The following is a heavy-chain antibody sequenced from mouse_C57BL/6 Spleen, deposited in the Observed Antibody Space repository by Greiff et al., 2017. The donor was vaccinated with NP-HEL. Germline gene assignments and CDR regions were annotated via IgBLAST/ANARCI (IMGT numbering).Heavy chain of an antibody. D-gene: IGHD3-2*02. J-gene: IGHJ3*01. Sequence: VQLQQSGPELVKPGASVKLSCKASGYTFTSYDINWVKQRPGQGLEWIGWIYPRDGSTKYNEKFKGKATLTVDTSSSTAYMELHSLTSEDSAVYFGAREKTAQGFAYWGQGTLVTVSA. V-gene: IGHV1-85*01. CDR3: AREKTAQGFAY. CDR1: GYTFTSYD. CDR2: IYPRDGST.